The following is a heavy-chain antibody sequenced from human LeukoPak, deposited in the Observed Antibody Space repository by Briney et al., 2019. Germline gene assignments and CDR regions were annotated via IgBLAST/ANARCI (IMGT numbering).Heavy chain of an antibody. CDR2: ISGSGGGT. Sequence: GGSLRLSCAASGFTFSSYAMSWVRQAPGKGPEWVSAISGSGGGTYYANSVKGRFTISRDNSRDTLYLQMNSLRADDTALYFCAKTPDYYGSGSSSYIDCWGQGTLVSVSS. CDR1: GFTFSSYA. D-gene: IGHD3-10*01. CDR3: AKTPDYYGSGSSSYIDC. V-gene: IGHV3-23*01. J-gene: IGHJ4*02.